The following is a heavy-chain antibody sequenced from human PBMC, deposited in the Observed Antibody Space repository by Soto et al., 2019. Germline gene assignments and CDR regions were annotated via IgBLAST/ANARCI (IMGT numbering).Heavy chain of an antibody. J-gene: IGHJ3*02. CDR1: GGTFSSYA. D-gene: IGHD3-22*01. CDR2: IIPIFGTA. Sequence: GASVKVSCKASGGTFSSYAISWVRRAPGQGLEWMGGIIPIFGTANYAQKFQGRVTITADESTSTAYMELSSLRSEDTAVYYCARDKGYYDSSGYSGGALHAFDIWGQGTMVTVSS. V-gene: IGHV1-69*13. CDR3: ARDKGYYDSSGYSGGALHAFDI.